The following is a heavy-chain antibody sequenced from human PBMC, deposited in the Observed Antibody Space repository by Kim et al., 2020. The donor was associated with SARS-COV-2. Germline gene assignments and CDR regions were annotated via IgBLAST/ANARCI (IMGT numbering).Heavy chain of an antibody. CDR1: GFTFSSYG. V-gene: IGHV3-33*06. J-gene: IGHJ5*02. CDR3: AKAYGSGSYYPLSFDP. D-gene: IGHD3-10*01. Sequence: GGSLRLSCAASGFTFSSYGMHWVRQAPGKGLEWVAVIWYDGSNKYYADSVKGRFTISRDNSKNTLYLQMNSLRAEDTAVYYCAKAYGSGSYYPLSFDPWGQGTLVTVSS. CDR2: IWYDGSNK.